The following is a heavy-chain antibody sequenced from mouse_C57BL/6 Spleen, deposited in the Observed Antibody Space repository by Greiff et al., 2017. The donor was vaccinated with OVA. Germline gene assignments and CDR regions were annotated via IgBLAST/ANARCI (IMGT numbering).Heavy chain of an antibody. D-gene: IGHD1-1*01. Sequence: EVKLMESGPGLVKPSQSLSLTCSVTGYSITSGYYWNWIRQFPGNKLEWMGYISYDGSNNYNPSLKNRISITRDTSKNQFFLKLNSVTTEDTATYYCATPGSSPYWSFDVWGTGTTVTVSS. J-gene: IGHJ1*03. CDR1: GYSITSGYY. CDR3: ATPGSSPYWSFDV. CDR2: ISYDGSN. V-gene: IGHV3-6*01.